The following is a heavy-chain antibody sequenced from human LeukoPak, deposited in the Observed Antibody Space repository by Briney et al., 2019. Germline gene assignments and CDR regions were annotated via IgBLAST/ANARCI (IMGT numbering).Heavy chain of an antibody. CDR1: GFTFCIYG. V-gene: IGHV3-23*01. Sequence: SGGSLRLSCAASGFTFCIYGMTWVRQAPGKGLQWVSAITGSGGSTYYADSVKGRFTISRDNSKNTLYLRMNGLRAEDTAVYYCATLPRGPTGYVGYGGEDYWGQGTLVTVSS. CDR2: ITGSGGST. CDR3: ATLPRGPTGYVGYGGEDY. D-gene: IGHD5-12*01. J-gene: IGHJ4*02.